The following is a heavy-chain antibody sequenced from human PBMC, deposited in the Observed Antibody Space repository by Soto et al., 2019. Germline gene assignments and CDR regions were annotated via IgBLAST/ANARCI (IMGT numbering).Heavy chain of an antibody. Sequence: SVKVSCKASGGTFSSYAIGWVRQAPGQGLEWMGGIIPIFGTANYAQKFQGRVTITADESTSTAYMELSSLRSEDTAVYYCARVETATNREYYYYGMDVWGQGTTVTVSS. V-gene: IGHV1-69*13. CDR3: ARVETATNREYYYYGMDV. D-gene: IGHD6-25*01. J-gene: IGHJ6*02. CDR1: GGTFSSYA. CDR2: IIPIFGTA.